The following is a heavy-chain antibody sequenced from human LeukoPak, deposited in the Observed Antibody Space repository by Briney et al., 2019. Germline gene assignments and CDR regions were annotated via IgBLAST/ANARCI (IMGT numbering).Heavy chain of an antibody. V-gene: IGHV4-39*01. J-gene: IGHJ3*02. CDR2: IYSSGST. CDR1: GXSISSGTYY. Sequence: PSETLSLTCTVSGXSISSGTYYWGWIRQSPGTGLEWIGSIYSSGSTYYNPSLKSRVTISADTSKNQFSLQLSSVTAADTAIYYCARRPPALGAFDIWGHGTMVTVSS. CDR3: ARRPPALGAFDI.